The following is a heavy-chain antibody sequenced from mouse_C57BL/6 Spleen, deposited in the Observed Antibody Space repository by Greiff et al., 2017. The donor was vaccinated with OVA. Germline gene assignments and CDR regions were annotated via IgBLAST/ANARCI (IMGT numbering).Heavy chain of an antibody. CDR1: GFSFTSYG. CDR3: ARDGDVLRDY. J-gene: IGHJ4*01. D-gene: IGHD2-13*01. Sequence: VMLVESGPGLVAPSQCLSITCTVSGFSFTSYGVHWVRQPPGKGLEWLVEIWSDGSTTYNSALKYRLSISKDNSKSQAFRKMNSHQTEDTAMYYCARDGDVLRDYWGQGTSVTVSS. CDR2: IWSDGST. V-gene: IGHV2-6*03.